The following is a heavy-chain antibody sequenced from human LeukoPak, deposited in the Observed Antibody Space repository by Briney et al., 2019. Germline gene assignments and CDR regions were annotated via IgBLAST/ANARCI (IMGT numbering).Heavy chain of an antibody. V-gene: IGHV1-2*02. CDR3: ARANCSSTSCLYYFDY. CDR1: GYTFTGYY. Sequence: ASVKVSCKASGYTFTGYYMHWVRQAPGQGLEWMGWINPNSGGTNYAQKFQGRVTMTRDTSISTAYIELSRLRSDDTAVYYCARANCSSTSCLYYFDYWGQGTLVTVSS. D-gene: IGHD2-2*01. J-gene: IGHJ4*02. CDR2: INPNSGGT.